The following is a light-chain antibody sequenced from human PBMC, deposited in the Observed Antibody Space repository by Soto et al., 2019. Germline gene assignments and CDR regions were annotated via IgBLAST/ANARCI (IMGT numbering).Light chain of an antibody. J-gene: IGKJ4*01. CDR2: AAS. Sequence: DIQMTQSPSSLSASLGDSVTITCRASQGIGVYLAWFQQKPGKVPRLLIYAASALQSGVQSRFRGGGSGTDFTLTINRLQPGDVATYYWQKYNRAPLTFGGGTKVEIK. CDR3: QKYNRAPLT. V-gene: IGKV1-27*01. CDR1: QGIGVY.